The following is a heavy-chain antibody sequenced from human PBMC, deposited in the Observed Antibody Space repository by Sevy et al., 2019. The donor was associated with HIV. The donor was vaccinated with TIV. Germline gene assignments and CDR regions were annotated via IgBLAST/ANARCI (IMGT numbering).Heavy chain of an antibody. D-gene: IGHD6-13*01. CDR1: GGSIGSVGYY. J-gene: IGHJ5*02. V-gene: IGHV4-31*02. CDR3: ARSAVGQLTLRIDP. Sequence: SETLSLTCIVSGGSIGSVGYYWSWIRQHPGKGLEWIGYIYDNGRKYYNLSLKSRVTISEDTSKNQFSLKLNSVTAADSAVYFCARSAVGQLTLRIDPWGHGILVTVSS. CDR2: IYDNGRK.